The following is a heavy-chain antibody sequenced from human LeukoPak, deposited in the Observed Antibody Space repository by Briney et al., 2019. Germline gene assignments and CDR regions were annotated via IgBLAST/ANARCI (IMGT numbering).Heavy chain of an antibody. V-gene: IGHV3-64*01. D-gene: IGHD4-17*01. CDR1: GFTFSSYA. J-gene: IGHJ4*02. CDR2: ISSNGGST. CDR3: AREGPGDYTPPDY. Sequence: GGSLRLSCAASGFTFSSYAMHWVRQAPGKGLEYVSAISSNGGSTYYANSVKGRFTISRDNSKNTLYLQMGSLRAEDMAVYYCAREGPGDYTPPDYWGQGTLVTVSS.